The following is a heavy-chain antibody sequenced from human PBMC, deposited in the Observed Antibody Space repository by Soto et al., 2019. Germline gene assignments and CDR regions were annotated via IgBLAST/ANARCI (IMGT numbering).Heavy chain of an antibody. V-gene: IGHV1-18*01. CDR2: ISAYNGNT. J-gene: IGHJ4*02. D-gene: IGHD5-12*01. Sequence: QVQLVQSGAEVTKPGASVKVSCKASGYTFTSYGISWVRQAPGQGSEWMGWISAYNGNTNYAQKLQCRVTMTTDTSTSTDYMELRSLRSDDTAVYYCARDRGLRIVATANFDYWGQGTLVTVSS. CDR1: GYTFTSYG. CDR3: ARDRGLRIVATANFDY.